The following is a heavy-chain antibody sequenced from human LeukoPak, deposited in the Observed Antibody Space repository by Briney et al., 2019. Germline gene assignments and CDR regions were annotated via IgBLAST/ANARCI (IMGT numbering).Heavy chain of an antibody. V-gene: IGHV1-69*13. CDR2: IIPLFGTT. D-gene: IGHD6-19*01. CDR3: ARVATHDDGSGTSMFYFDD. Sequence: SEKVSCKASGGTFRSYGITWVRQAPGRGLEWMGGIIPLFGTTDYAQKFQGRVSITADESTGTVYMGLSSLRSEDTAVYYCARVATHDDGSGTSMFYFDDWGQGTLVTVSS. CDR1: GGTFRSYG. J-gene: IGHJ4*02.